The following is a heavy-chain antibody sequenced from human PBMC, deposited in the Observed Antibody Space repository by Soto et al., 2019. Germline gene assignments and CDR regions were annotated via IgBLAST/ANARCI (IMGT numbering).Heavy chain of an antibody. Sequence: EVQLVESGGGLVQPGGSLRLSCAASGLTFNKYWMTWVRQAPGKGLEWVATIKHDGSEKSNLDSVEGRFTISRDNARNSLSLQLNSLRVEDTAVYFCASVPGSPGYHGLDVWRQGTTVTVSS. CDR1: GLTFNKYW. CDR2: IKHDGSEK. CDR3: ASVPGSPGYHGLDV. D-gene: IGHD6-19*01. V-gene: IGHV3-7*03. J-gene: IGHJ6*02.